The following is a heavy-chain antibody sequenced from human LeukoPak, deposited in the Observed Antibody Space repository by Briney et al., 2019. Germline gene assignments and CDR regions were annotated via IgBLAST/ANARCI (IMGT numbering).Heavy chain of an antibody. CDR1: GGSFSGYY. D-gene: IGHD3-3*01. Sequence: SETLSLTCAVYGGSFSGYYWSWIRQPPGKGLEWIGEINHRGSTNYNPSLKSRVTISVDTSKNQFSLKLSSVTAADTAVYYCAEWFYDYWGQGTLVTVSS. CDR2: INHRGST. CDR3: AEWFYDY. J-gene: IGHJ4*02. V-gene: IGHV4-34*01.